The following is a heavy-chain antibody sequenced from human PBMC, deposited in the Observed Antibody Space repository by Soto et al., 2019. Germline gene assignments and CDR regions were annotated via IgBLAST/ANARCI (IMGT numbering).Heavy chain of an antibody. Sequence: PWEHLSLICAVSRYCLSRGAYWAGVRWPPGKGLEWIGSIYHSGSTYYNPSLKSRVTISVDTSKNQFSLKRSSVTAADTAVYYCARGYYDFWSVFLSCRNHRDQRSLFTVFS. CDR1: RYCLSRGAY. D-gene: IGHD3-3*01. CDR3: ARGYYDFWSVFLSCRNH. CDR2: IYHSGST. J-gene: IGHJ4*01. V-gene: IGHV4-38-2*01.